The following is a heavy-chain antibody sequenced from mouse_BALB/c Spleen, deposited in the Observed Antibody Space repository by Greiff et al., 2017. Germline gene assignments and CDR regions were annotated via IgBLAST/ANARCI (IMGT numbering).Heavy chain of an antibody. CDR3: AREAYGTPFAY. CDR1: GFTFSDYY. D-gene: IGHD2-10*02. CDR2: ISDGGSYT. Sequence: EVKLVESGGGLVKPGGSLTLSCAASGFTFSDYYMYWVRQTPEKRLEWVATISDGGSYTYYPDSVKGRFTISRDNAKNNLYLQMSSLKSEDTAMYYCAREAYGTPFAYWGQGTLVTVSA. V-gene: IGHV5-4*02. J-gene: IGHJ3*01.